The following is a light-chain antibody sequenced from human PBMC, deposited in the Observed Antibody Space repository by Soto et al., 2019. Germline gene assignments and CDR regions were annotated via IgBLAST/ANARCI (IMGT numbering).Light chain of an antibody. J-gene: IGLJ3*02. Sequence: QSVLTQPPSASGTPGQRVTISCSGSSSNIGSNTVNWYQQLPGTAPKLLIYSNNQRPSGVPDRFSGSKSGTSASLAISGLQSEDEADYYCAAWDDGLNAMFGGGTKVTVL. CDR3: AAWDDGLNAM. CDR1: SSNIGSNT. CDR2: SNN. V-gene: IGLV1-44*01.